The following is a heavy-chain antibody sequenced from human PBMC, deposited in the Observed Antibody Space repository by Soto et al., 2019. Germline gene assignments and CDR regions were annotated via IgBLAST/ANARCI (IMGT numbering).Heavy chain of an antibody. CDR2: ISGSGGST. CDR3: AKDRRIAVAGGDY. CDR1: GFTFSSYA. J-gene: IGHJ4*02. D-gene: IGHD6-19*01. Sequence: EVQLLESGGGLVQPGGSLRLSCAASGFTFSSYAMSWVLQAPGKGLEWVSAISGSGGSTYYADSVKGRFTISRDNSKNTLYLQMNSLRAEDTAVYYCAKDRRIAVAGGDYWGQGTLVTVSS. V-gene: IGHV3-23*01.